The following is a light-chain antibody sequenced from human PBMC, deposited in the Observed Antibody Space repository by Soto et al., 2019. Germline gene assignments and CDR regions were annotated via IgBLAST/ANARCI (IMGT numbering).Light chain of an antibody. J-gene: IGKJ4*01. CDR3: HQYYNWPLT. V-gene: IGKV3-15*01. Sequence: EIVMTQSPATLSVSPGERATLSCRASHSIGSSLAWYQQKPGQAPSLLIHGASTRATGVPATFSGSGSGTEFSLTINSLQSEDFAVYYCHQYYNWPLTFGGGTKVDI. CDR1: HSIGSS. CDR2: GAS.